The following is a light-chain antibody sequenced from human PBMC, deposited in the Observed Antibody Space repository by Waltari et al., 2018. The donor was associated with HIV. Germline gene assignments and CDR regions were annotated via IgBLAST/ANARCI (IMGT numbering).Light chain of an antibody. Sequence: QCALTQPPPVPGPPGQSTTIPCTRTSSDVGSYTLVPWNQQHPGKAPKLMIYEVSKRPSGVSNRFSGSKSGNTASLTISGLQAEDEADYYCCSYAGSSTWVFGGGTKLTVL. CDR2: EVS. CDR1: SSDVGSYTL. J-gene: IGLJ3*02. V-gene: IGLV2-23*02. CDR3: CSYAGSSTWV.